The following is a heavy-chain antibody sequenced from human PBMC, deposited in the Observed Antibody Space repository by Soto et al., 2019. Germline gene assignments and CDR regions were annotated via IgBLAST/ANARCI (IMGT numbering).Heavy chain of an antibody. D-gene: IGHD4-17*01. V-gene: IGHV4-30-4*01. CDR1: GDYFSSADYK. Sequence: QVQLQESGPGLVKPSQTLSLTCTVSGDYFSSADYKWSWIRQPPGKGLEWIGYIYYSGYTYNNLSLNSRLTMSVDTSKNQFFLKLSSVTAADSAVYYCARSSDYLAYDYWGQGTLVTVS. J-gene: IGHJ4*02. CDR2: IYYSGYT. CDR3: ARSSDYLAYDY.